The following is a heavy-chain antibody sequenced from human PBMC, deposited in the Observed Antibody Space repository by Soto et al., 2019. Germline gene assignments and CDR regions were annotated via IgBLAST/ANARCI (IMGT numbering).Heavy chain of an antibody. J-gene: IGHJ4*02. CDR3: AKDPRITMIVVVPPNY. D-gene: IGHD3-22*01. CDR1: GFTFSSYG. CDR2: ISYDGSNK. Sequence: PGGSRRLSCAASGFTFSSYGMHWVRQAPGKGLEWVAVISYDGSNKYYADSVKGRFTISRDNSKNTLYLQMNSLRAEDTAVYYCAKDPRITMIVVVPPNYWGQGTLVTVSS. V-gene: IGHV3-30*18.